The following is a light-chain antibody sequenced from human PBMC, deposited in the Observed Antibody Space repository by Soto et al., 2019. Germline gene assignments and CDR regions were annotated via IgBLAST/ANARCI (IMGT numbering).Light chain of an antibody. CDR1: SSDVGGYNL. V-gene: IGLV2-23*01. J-gene: IGLJ1*01. Sequence: QSALTQPASVSGSPGQPITISCTGTSSDVGGYNLVSWYQQHPGKAPKLIIYHGSKRPSGVSVRFSGSKSGNTASLAISGLQAEDEADYYCCSYASSGPNYVFGPGTKLTVL. CDR2: HGS. CDR3: CSYASSGPNYV.